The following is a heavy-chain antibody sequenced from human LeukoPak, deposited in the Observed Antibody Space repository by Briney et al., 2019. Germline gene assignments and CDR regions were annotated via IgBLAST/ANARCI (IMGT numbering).Heavy chain of an antibody. CDR2: IYYSGST. CDR3: ARTPCSSTSCHNFDY. V-gene: IGHV4-39*01. CDR1: GGSISSSSYY. D-gene: IGHD2-2*02. J-gene: IGHJ4*02. Sequence: PSETLSLTCTVSGGSISSSSYYWGWIRQPPGKGLEWIGSIYYSGSTYYNPSLKSRVTISVDTSKNQFSLKLSSVTAADTAVYYCARTPCSSTSCHNFDYWGQETLVTVSS.